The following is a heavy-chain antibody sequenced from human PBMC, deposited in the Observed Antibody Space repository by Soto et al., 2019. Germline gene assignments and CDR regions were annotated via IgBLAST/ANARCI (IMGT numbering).Heavy chain of an antibody. CDR1: GGSISSSSYY. D-gene: IGHD1-20*01. Sequence: PSETLSLTCTVSGGSISSSSYYWGWIRQPPGKGLEWIGSIYYSGSTYYNPSLKSRVTISVDTSKNQFSLKLSSVTAADTAVYYCARSGRYNWNDVTFDIWGQGTMVTVSS. V-gene: IGHV4-39*01. J-gene: IGHJ3*02. CDR3: ARSGRYNWNDVTFDI. CDR2: IYYSGST.